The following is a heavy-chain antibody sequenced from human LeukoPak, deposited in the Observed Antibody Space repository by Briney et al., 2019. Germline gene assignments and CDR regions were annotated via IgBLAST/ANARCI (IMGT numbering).Heavy chain of an antibody. CDR3: ATDTTVTGPLDAFDI. CDR2: VDPEDGET. V-gene: IGHV1-69-2*01. D-gene: IGHD4-11*01. CDR1: GYTFTDYY. Sequence: ASVKISCKVSGYTFTDYYMHWVQQAPGKGLEWMGLVDPEDGETIYAEKFQGRVTITADTSTDTAYMELSSLRSEDTAVYYCATDTTVTGPLDAFDIWGQGTMVTVSS. J-gene: IGHJ3*02.